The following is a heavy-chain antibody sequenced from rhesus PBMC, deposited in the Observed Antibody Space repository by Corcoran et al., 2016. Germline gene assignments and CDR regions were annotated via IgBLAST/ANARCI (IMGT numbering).Heavy chain of an antibody. J-gene: IGHJ3*01. V-gene: IGHV4-173*01. D-gene: IGHD6-13*01. CDR3: ARDIPRIAAGRSAFDF. CDR1: GGSISSNY. Sequence: QLQLQESGPGLVKPSETLSLTCAVSGGSISSNYWSWIRQPPGKGLEWIGRISGSGGSTAYNPSLKSRVTISTDTSKNQFSLKLSSVTAADTAVYYCARDIPRIAAGRSAFDFWGQGLRVTVSS. CDR2: ISGSGGST.